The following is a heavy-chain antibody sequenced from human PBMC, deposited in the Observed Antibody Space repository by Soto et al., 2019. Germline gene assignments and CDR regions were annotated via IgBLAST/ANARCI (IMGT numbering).Heavy chain of an antibody. J-gene: IGHJ5*02. Sequence: GGSLRLSCAASGFTFSSYAMSWVRQAPGKGLEWVSAISGSGGSTYYADSVKGRFTISRDNSKNTLYLQMNSLRAEDTAVYYCAKDGREDDCYGYGCSNWFDPWGQGTLVTVSS. CDR2: ISGSGGST. V-gene: IGHV3-23*01. CDR3: AKDGREDDCYGYGCSNWFDP. CDR1: GFTFSSYA. D-gene: IGHD2-21*02.